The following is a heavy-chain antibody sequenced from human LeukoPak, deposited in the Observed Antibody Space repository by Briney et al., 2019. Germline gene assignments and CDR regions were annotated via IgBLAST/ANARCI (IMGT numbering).Heavy chain of an antibody. J-gene: IGHJ6*02. Sequence: GRSLRLSCAASGFTFSSYGMPWVRQAPGKGLEWVAVISYDGSNKYYADSVKGRFTISRDNSKNTLYLQMNSLRAEDTAVYYCAKDQGYSSSWGVYYYYGMDVWGQGTTVTVSS. CDR2: ISYDGSNK. D-gene: IGHD6-13*01. CDR3: AKDQGYSSSWGVYYYYGMDV. V-gene: IGHV3-30*18. CDR1: GFTFSSYG.